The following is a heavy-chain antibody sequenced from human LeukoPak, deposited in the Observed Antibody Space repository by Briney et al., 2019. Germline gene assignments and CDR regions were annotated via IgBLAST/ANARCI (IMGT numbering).Heavy chain of an antibody. CDR3: ARVGGYSYGYLDY. J-gene: IGHJ4*02. D-gene: IGHD5-18*01. Sequence: ASVKVSCKASGYTFTSYYMHWVRQAPGQGLEWMGIINPSSGSTSYAQKFQGRVTMTRDTSTSTIYMELRSLRSEDTAVYYCARVGGYSYGYLDYWGQGTLVTVS. V-gene: IGHV1-46*01. CDR1: GYTFTSYY. CDR2: INPSSGST.